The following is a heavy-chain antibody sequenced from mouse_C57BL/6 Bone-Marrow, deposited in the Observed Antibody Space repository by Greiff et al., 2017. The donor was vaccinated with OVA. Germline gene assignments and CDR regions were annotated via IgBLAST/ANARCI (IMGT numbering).Heavy chain of an antibody. CDR2: IHPNSGST. V-gene: IGHV1-64*01. Sequence: VQRQEPGAELVKPGASVKLSCKASGYTFTSYWMHWVKQRPGQGLEWIGMIHPNSGSTNYNDNFKSKATLTVDKPSSTAYMQLSSLTSEDSAVYYCARYDYYSNYPWFAYWGQGTLVTVSA. CDR3: ARYDYYSNYPWFAY. CDR1: GYTFTSYW. J-gene: IGHJ3*01. D-gene: IGHD2-5*01.